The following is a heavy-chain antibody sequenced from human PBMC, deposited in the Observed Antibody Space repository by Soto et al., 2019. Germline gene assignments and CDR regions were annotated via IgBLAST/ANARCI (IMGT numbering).Heavy chain of an antibody. CDR1: GGSISSYY. Sequence: PSETLSLTCTVSGGSISSYYWSWIRQPPGKGLEWIGYIYYSGSTNYNPSLKSRVTISVDTSKNQFSLKLSSVTAADTAVYYCASWTTVTKERFDAFDIWGQGTMVTVSS. J-gene: IGHJ3*02. CDR2: IYYSGST. V-gene: IGHV4-59*01. D-gene: IGHD4-17*01. CDR3: ASWTTVTKERFDAFDI.